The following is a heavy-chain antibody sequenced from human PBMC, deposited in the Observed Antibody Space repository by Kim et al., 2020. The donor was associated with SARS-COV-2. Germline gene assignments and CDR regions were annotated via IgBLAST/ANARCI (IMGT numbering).Heavy chain of an antibody. CDR3: AKGPDSSGWYDY. Sequence: GGSLRLSCAASGFTFSSYGMHWVRQAPGKGLEWVAVISYDGSNKYYADSVKGRFTISRDNSKNTLYLQMNSLRAEDTAVYYCAKGPDSSGWYDYWGQGTL. CDR1: GFTFSSYG. J-gene: IGHJ4*02. D-gene: IGHD6-19*01. CDR2: ISYDGSNK. V-gene: IGHV3-30*18.